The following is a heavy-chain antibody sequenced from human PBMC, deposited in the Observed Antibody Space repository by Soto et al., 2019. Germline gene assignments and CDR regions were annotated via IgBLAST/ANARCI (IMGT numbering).Heavy chain of an antibody. J-gene: IGHJ4*02. D-gene: IGHD5-18*01. V-gene: IGHV1-18*01. CDR2: ISAYNGNT. CDR1: GYTFTSYG. CDR3: ARGSRRASGTAMVTVSGY. Sequence: ASVKVSWKASGYTFTSYGISWVRQAPGQGLEWMGWISAYNGNTNYAQKLQGRVTMTTDTSTSTAYMELRSLRSDDTAVYYCARGSRRASGTAMVTVSGYWGQGTLVTVSS.